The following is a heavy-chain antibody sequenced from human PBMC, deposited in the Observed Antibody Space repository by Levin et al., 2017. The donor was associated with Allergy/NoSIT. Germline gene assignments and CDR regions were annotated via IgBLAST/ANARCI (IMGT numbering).Heavy chain of an antibody. J-gene: IGHJ4*02. CDR3: ARVAGYSYGYYFDD. V-gene: IGHV4-30-2*01. Sequence: SQTLSLTCAVSGGSISSGGYSWRWIRQPPGKGLEWIGNIYLSGSTNDNPSLKSRVTMSVDRSKNQFSLKLSYVTAADTAVYYCARVAGYSYGYYFDDWGPGTLVTVSS. D-gene: IGHD5-18*01. CDR2: IYLSGST. CDR1: GGSISSGGYS.